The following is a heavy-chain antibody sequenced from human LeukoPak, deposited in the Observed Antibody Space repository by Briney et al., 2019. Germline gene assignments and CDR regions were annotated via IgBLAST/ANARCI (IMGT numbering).Heavy chain of an antibody. CDR3: AQSGYSGYGIYYFDY. V-gene: IGHV3-30*18. CDR1: GFTFSSYG. Sequence: GGSLRLSCAASGFTFSSYGMHWVRQAPGKGLEWVAVISYDGSNKYYADSVKGRFTISRDNSKNTLYLQMNSLRAEDTAVYYCAQSGYSGYGIYYFDYWGQGTLVTVSS. CDR2: ISYDGSNK. J-gene: IGHJ4*02. D-gene: IGHD5-12*01.